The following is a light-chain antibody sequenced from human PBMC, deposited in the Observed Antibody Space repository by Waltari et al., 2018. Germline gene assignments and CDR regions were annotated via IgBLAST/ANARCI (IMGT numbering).Light chain of an antibody. Sequence: DIVMTQSPDSLAVSLGERATINCKSSQSVLYSSNNKNYLAWYQQKPGQPPKLLIYWASTRESGVPDRFSGSGSGTAFTLTISSLQAEDVAVYYCQQYYSTPPTFGGGTKVEIK. V-gene: IGKV4-1*01. J-gene: IGKJ4*01. CDR2: WAS. CDR3: QQYYSTPPT. CDR1: QSVLYSSNNKNY.